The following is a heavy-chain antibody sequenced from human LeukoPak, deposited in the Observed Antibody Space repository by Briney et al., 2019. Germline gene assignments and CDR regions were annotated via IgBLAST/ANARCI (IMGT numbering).Heavy chain of an antibody. V-gene: IGHV4-34*01. Sequence: PSETLSLTCAVYGGSFSGYYWSWIRQPPGKGLEWIGEINHSGSTNYNPSLKSRVTISVDTSKNQFSLKLSSVTAADTAVYYCASILTGDYWGQGTLVTVSS. CDR3: ASILTGDY. CDR1: GGSFSGYY. CDR2: INHSGST. J-gene: IGHJ4*02. D-gene: IGHD3-9*01.